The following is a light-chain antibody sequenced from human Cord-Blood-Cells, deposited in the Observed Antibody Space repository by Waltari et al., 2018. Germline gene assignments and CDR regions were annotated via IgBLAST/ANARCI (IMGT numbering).Light chain of an antibody. CDR3: QQYHSYPYT. J-gene: IGKJ2*01. Sequence: DNHMTQSPSNLSASVADSVTITCRASQGISRWLAWYQQKPGKAPKLLIYDASSLGSGIPSRFSGSGSGTEFTLTISSLQPDDFATYYCQQYHSYPYTFGQGTKLEIK. V-gene: IGKV1-5*01. CDR1: QGISRW. CDR2: DAS.